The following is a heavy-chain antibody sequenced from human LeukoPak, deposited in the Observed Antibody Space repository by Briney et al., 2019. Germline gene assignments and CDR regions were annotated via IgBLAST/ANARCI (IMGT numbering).Heavy chain of an antibody. CDR3: AKGYIIAGRQWYLDL. J-gene: IGHJ2*01. Sequence: GGSLRLSCTASGFTSNRDWTAWVRQAPGKGLEWVANIKEDGSEKNYVDSVKGRFIISRDNAKDSLYLQMNSLRAEDAAVYYCAKGYIIAGRQWYLDLWGRGTLVGVSS. CDR2: IKEDGSEK. CDR1: GFTSNRDW. V-gene: IGHV3-7*01. D-gene: IGHD6-13*01.